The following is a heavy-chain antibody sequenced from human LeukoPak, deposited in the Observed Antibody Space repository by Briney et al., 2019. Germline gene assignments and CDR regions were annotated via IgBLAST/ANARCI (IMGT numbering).Heavy chain of an antibody. CDR3: ARRGSSWYYFDY. V-gene: IGHV3-72*01. CDR1: GFTFSDHY. CDR2: TRNKANSYTT. D-gene: IGHD6-13*01. Sequence: GGSLRLSCAASGFTFSDHYMDWVRQAPGKGLEWVGRTRNKANSYTTEYAASVKGRFTISRDDSKNSLYLQMNSLKTEDTAVYYCARRGSSWYYFDYWGQGTLVTVSS. J-gene: IGHJ4*02.